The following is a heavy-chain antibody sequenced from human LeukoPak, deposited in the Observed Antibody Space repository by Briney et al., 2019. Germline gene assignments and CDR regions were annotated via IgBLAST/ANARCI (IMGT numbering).Heavy chain of an antibody. CDR1: GYTFTGYF. Sequence: ASVNVSCTASGYTFTGYFMHWVRQAPGQGLEWMGRINPNSGGTNYAQNFQGRVTMTRDTSISTAYMDLSRLRSDDTAVYYCARDLGSDFDYWGQGTLVTVSS. V-gene: IGHV1-2*06. J-gene: IGHJ4*02. CDR3: ARDLGSDFDY. D-gene: IGHD7-27*01. CDR2: INPNSGGT.